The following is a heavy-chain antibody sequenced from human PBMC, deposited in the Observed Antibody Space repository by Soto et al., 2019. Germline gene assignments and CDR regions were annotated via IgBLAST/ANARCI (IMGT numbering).Heavy chain of an antibody. CDR1: GYTFTSYA. Sequence: GASVKVSCKASGYTFTSYAMHWVRQAPGQRLEWMGWINAGNGNTKYSQKFQDRVTITRDTSASTAYMELSSLRSEDTAVYYCARSDPVLRYFDWLLPDWFDPWGQGTLVTVSS. J-gene: IGHJ5*02. V-gene: IGHV1-3*01. D-gene: IGHD3-9*01. CDR3: ARSDPVLRYFDWLLPDWFDP. CDR2: INAGNGNT.